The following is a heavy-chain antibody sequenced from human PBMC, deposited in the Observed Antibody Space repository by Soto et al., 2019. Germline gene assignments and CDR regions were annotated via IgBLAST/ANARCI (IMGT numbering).Heavy chain of an antibody. CDR3: TRRGEYCTNGVCYTGDYYYGMDV. CDR2: IRSKANSYAT. J-gene: IGHJ6*02. V-gene: IGHV3-73*01. Sequence: GGSLRLSCAASGFTFSGSAMHWVRQASGKGLEWVGRIRSKANSYATAYAASVKGRFTISRDDSKNTAYLQMNSLKTEDTAVYYCTRRGEYCTNGVCYTGDYYYGMDVWGQGTTVTVSS. D-gene: IGHD2-8*01. CDR1: GFTFSGSA.